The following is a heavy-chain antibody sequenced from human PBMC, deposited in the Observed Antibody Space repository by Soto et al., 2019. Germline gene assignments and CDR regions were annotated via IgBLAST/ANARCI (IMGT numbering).Heavy chain of an antibody. Sequence: PGESLKISCKGSEYNFSTYWIAWVRQMPGKGLEWMGIIYPGDSDTRYSPSFQGQVTISADKSISTAYLQWSSLKASDTAMYYCARPREAGKYYYGVDVWGQGTTVTVSS. CDR2: IYPGDSDT. D-gene: IGHD6-19*01. V-gene: IGHV5-51*01. CDR1: EYNFSTYW. CDR3: ARPREAGKYYYGVDV. J-gene: IGHJ6*02.